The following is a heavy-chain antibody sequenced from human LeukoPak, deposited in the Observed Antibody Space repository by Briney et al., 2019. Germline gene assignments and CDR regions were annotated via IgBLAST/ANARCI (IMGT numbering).Heavy chain of an antibody. CDR2: IYSGGSI. D-gene: IGHD3-3*01. CDR3: ARDQYDLWSGDPLYYMDV. CDR1: GFTVSSNY. Sequence: TGGSLRLSCAASGFTVSSNYMSWVRQAPGKGLEWVSVIYSGGSIYYADSVKGRFTISRDNSKNTLYLQMNSLRAEDTAVYYCARDQYDLWSGDPLYYMDVWGKGTTVTVSS. J-gene: IGHJ6*03. V-gene: IGHV3-66*02.